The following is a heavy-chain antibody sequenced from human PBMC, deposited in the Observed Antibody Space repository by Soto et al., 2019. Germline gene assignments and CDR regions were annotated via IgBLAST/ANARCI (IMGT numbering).Heavy chain of an antibody. CDR2: INEDGSEY. J-gene: IGHJ4*02. Sequence: EVHLEESGGGLVQPGGSLRLSCAASGFTFSAYWMNWVRQAPGKGLEWVANINEDGSEYNDVASVKGRFTISRDNAKNSLYLQMNALRVEDTAVYYCARTGDGHHDFLDYWGQGILVSVSS. D-gene: IGHD1-1*01. CDR1: GFTFSAYW. CDR3: ARTGDGHHDFLDY. V-gene: IGHV3-7*01.